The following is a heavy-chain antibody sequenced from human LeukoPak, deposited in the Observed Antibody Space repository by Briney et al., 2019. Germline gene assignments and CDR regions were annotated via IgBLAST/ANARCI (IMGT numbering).Heavy chain of an antibody. CDR2: IWYDGSVQ. J-gene: IGHJ4*02. Sequence: GRSLRLSCAASGFTVTSSGMHWVRQAPGKGLEWVSVIWYDGSVQYYADSVKGRFTVFRDTSQNTVYLQMNNLRAEDTAVYYCARGTYGTRVISRPHFENGAKGTRATVSS. CDR3: ARGTYGTRVISRPHFEN. D-gene: IGHD2-8*01. CDR1: GFTVTSSG. V-gene: IGHV3-33*01.